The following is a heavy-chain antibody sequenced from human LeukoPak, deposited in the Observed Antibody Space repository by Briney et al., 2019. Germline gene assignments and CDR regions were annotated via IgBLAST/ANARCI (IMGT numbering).Heavy chain of an antibody. CDR1: GFSFSTYG. CDR2: ISSSGTNI. D-gene: IGHD3-22*01. CDR3: ARDRSSGYYYTFDY. V-gene: IGHV3-21*01. J-gene: IGHJ4*02. Sequence: SGGALRLSWAASGFSFSTYGMNWVRQAPGKGLEWVSSISSSGTNIYYADSVKGRFTISRDNAKNSLYLQMNSLRAEDTAVYYCARDRSSGYYYTFDYWGQGTLVTVSS.